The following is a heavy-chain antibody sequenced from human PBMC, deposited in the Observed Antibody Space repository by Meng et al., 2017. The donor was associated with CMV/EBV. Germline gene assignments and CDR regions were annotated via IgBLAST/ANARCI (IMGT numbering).Heavy chain of an antibody. D-gene: IGHD1-26*01. CDR2: INADGSRI. V-gene: IGHV3-74*01. CDR1: GFTSNNHW. J-gene: IGHJ4*02. CDR3: ARGVAESLGWEMGY. Sequence: EVHVVESRGGLLQLAGPLSRSCAASGFTSNNHWMHWVRQAPGKGLMWVSRINADGSRINYADYVKGRFTMSRDDAKNTLYLQMNSLRDEDTAVYYCARGVAESLGWEMGYWGQGTLVTVSS.